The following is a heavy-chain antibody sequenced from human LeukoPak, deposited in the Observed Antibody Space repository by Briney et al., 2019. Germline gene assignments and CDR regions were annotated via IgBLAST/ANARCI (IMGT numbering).Heavy chain of an antibody. CDR1: GYTFTSYA. D-gene: IGHD3-22*01. CDR3: ARGPYYYDSSGYYD. CDR2: INTNTGNP. V-gene: IGHV7-4-1*02. Sequence: ASVKVSCKASGYTFTSYAMNWVRQAPGQELEWMGWINTNTGNPTYAQGFTGRFVFSLDTSVSTAYLQISSLKAEDTAVYYCARGPYYYDSSGYYDWGQGTLVTVSS. J-gene: IGHJ4*02.